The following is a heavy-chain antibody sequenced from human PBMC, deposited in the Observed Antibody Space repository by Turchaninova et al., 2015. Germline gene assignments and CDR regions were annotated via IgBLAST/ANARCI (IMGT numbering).Heavy chain of an antibody. CDR3: AQMREFDSYSYYGMDV. CDR2: IFSNDEK. Sequence: QVTLKESGPVLVKPTETVTLTFTVSGFSLTNARMGVSWIRQPPRKALEWLPHIFSNDEKTYSTSLKSRLTISKDTSKSQVVLIMTNMDPVDTATYFCAQMREFDSYSYYGMDVWGQGTTVTVSS. V-gene: IGHV2-26*01. D-gene: IGHD3-9*01. J-gene: IGHJ6*02. CDR1: GFSLTNARMG.